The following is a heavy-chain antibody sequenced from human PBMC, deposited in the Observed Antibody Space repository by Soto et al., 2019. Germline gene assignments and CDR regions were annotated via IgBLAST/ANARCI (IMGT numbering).Heavy chain of an antibody. CDR3: ARAVTSRGDAFDI. CDR2: INPSGGST. V-gene: IGHV1-46*01. D-gene: IGHD4-17*01. Sequence: QVQLVQSGAEVKKPGASVKVSCKASGYTFTSYYMHWVRQAPGQGLEWMGIINPSGGSTSYAQKCQGRVTMTRDTSTSTVYMELSSLRSEDTAVYYCARAVTSRGDAFDIWGQGTMVTVSS. J-gene: IGHJ3*02. CDR1: GYTFTSYY.